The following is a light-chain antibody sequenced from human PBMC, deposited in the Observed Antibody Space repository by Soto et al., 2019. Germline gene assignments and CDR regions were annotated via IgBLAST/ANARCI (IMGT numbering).Light chain of an antibody. CDR3: QKHSKWPLT. CDR2: DIF. V-gene: IGKV3D-15*01. Sequence: IGLSQSXVILSLSRREXXXXXXXVRQSVGSDLAWYQRKXGQARRLVIYDIFXRATGVPNRISGSGSGTEFTLNISSLQSEDFAVYYCQKHSKWPLTFCQGTKVDIK. J-gene: IGKJ1*01. CDR1: QSVGSD.